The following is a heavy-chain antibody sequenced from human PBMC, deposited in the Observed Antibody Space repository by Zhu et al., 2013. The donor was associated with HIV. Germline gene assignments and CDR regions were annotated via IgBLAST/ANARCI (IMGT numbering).Heavy chain of an antibody. V-gene: IGHV1-58*01. CDR1: GFTFTSSA. D-gene: IGHD5-18*01. J-gene: IGHJ6*02. Sequence: QMQLVQSGPEVKKPGTSVKVSCKASGFTFTSSAVQWVRQARGQRLEWIGWIVVGSGNTNYAQKFQERVTITRDMSTSTAYMELSSLRSEDTAVYYCAAEIQLWLLVPLPGMDVWGQGTTVTVSS. CDR2: IVVGSGNT. CDR3: AAEIQLWLLVPLPGMDV.